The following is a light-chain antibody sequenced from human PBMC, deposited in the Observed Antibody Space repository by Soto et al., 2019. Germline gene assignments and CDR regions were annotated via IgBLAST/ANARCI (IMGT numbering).Light chain of an antibody. CDR2: KAS. CDR3: QQYDKYST. CDR1: QSIRSW. V-gene: IGKV1-5*03. Sequence: DIQMTQSPSTLPASVGDRVTVTCRASQSIRSWLAWYQEKPGKAPKLLIYKASLLETGVPSRFSGSGSGTEFTLTVTRLQPDDFATYFCQQYDKYSTFGHGTKVDVK. J-gene: IGKJ1*01.